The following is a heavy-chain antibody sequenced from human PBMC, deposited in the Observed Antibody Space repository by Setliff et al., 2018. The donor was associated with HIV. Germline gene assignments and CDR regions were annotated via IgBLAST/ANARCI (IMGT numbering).Heavy chain of an antibody. J-gene: IGHJ3*01. CDR1: GGSISTYY. V-gene: IGHV4-59*01. D-gene: IGHD4-17*01. Sequence: SETLSLTCTVSGGSISTYYWSWIRQPPGKGLEWIGSIYFTGSSDNNPSFKSRVTLSVDTSKHQFSLKLSSVTAADTAVYYCARVQMAYAAFDVWGQGTMVTVSS. CDR3: ARVQMAYAAFDV. CDR2: IYFTGSS.